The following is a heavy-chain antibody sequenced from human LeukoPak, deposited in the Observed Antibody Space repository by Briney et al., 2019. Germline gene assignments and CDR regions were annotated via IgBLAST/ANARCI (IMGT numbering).Heavy chain of an antibody. CDR3: ARGTGIAES. CDR2: IYTTGST. D-gene: IGHD6-13*01. J-gene: IGHJ5*02. V-gene: IGHV4-61*02. CDR1: GGSISSGSYY. Sequence: SETLSLTCTVSGGSISSGSYYWSWIRQPAGKGLEWVGRIYTTGSTNYNPSLKSRVTISVDTSKNQFSLKLSSVTAADTAVYYCARGTGIAESWGQGTLVTVSS.